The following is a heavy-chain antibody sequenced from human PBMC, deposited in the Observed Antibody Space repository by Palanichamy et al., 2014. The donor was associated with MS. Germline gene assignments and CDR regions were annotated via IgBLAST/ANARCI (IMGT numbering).Heavy chain of an antibody. J-gene: IGHJ6*02. CDR1: GFTFSSYW. CDR2: INTDDSRT. V-gene: IGHV3-74*01. CDR3: ARQSNYGMDV. Sequence: EVQLVESGGGLVQPGGSLRLSCAASGFTFSSYWIHWVRQAPGKGLVWVSRINTDDSRTNYADSVRGRFTISRGDAKNTLYLQMNSLRAEDTAVYYCARQSNYGMDVWGQGTTATVSS.